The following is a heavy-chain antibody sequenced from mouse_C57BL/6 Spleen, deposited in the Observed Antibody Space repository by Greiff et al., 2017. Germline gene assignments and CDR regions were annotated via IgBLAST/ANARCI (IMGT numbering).Heavy chain of an antibody. V-gene: IGHV14-4*01. D-gene: IGHD2-5*01. CDR2: IDPENGDT. J-gene: IGHJ2*01. Sequence: EVKLMESGAELVRPGASVKLSCTASGFNIKDDYMHWVKQRPEQGLEWIGWIDPENGDTEYASKFQGKATITADTSSNTAYLQLSSLTSEDTAVYYCTHASYSNFFDYWGQGTTRTVSS. CDR1: GFNIKDDY. CDR3: THASYSNFFDY.